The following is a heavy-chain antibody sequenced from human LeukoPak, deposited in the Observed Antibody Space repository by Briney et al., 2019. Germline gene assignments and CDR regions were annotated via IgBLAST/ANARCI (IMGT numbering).Heavy chain of an antibody. CDR2: ISYDGSNK. V-gene: IGHV3-30-3*01. J-gene: IGHJ5*02. Sequence: GGSLRLSCAASGFTFSSYAMHWVRQAPGKGLEWVAVISYDGSNKYYADSVKGRFTISRDNSKNTLYLQMNSLRAEDTAVYYCAREAARGHWNYGNSWGQGTLPPVP. CDR1: GFTFSSYA. CDR3: AREAARGHWNYGNS. D-gene: IGHD1-7*01.